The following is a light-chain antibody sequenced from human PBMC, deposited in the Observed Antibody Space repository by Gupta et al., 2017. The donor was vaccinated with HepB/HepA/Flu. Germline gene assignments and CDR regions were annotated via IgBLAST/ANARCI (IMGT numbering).Light chain of an antibody. J-gene: IGLJ3*02. V-gene: IGLV1-40*01. CDR2: GNT. CDR1: SSNSGAGYD. Sequence: HSLPPPPPPVPGAPGPRVTISCTGSSSNSGAGYDVHWYQQLPGTAPKFLIYGNTNRPSGVPDRFSGSKSGTSASLAITGLQAEDEADYYCQSYDSSLSGWVFGGGTKLTVL. CDR3: QSYDSSLSGWV.